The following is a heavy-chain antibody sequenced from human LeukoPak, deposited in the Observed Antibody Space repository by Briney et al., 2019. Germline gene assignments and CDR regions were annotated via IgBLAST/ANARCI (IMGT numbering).Heavy chain of an antibody. D-gene: IGHD4-11*01. Sequence: GGSLRLSCAASGFTFSSYAMHWVRQAPGKGLEWVAVISYDGSNKYYADSVKGRFTISRDNSKNTLYLQMNSLRAEDTAVYYCARYMTTVPQIQNDACDIWGEGTMVTVSS. CDR2: ISYDGSNK. J-gene: IGHJ3*02. CDR1: GFTFSSYA. CDR3: ARYMTTVPQIQNDACDI. V-gene: IGHV3-30-3*01.